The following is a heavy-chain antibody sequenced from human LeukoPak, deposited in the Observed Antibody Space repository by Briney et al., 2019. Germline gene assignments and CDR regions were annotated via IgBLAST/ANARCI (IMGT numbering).Heavy chain of an antibody. CDR1: GFTFSSYA. V-gene: IGHV3-23*01. CDR3: ARKGESSGYYYLYYFDY. CDR2: ISGSGGST. D-gene: IGHD3-22*01. J-gene: IGHJ4*02. Sequence: GGSLRLSCAASGFTFSSYAMSWVRQAPGKGLEWVSAISGSGGSTYYADSVKGRFTISRENSKNTLYLQMNTLRAEDTAVYYCARKGESSGYYYLYYFDYWGQGTLVTVSS.